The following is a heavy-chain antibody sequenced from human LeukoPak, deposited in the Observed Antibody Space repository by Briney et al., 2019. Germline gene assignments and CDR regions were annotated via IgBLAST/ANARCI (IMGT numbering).Heavy chain of an antibody. CDR1: GGSISSYY. V-gene: IGHV4-59*01. Sequence: SETLSLTCTVSGGSISSYYWSWIRQPPGKGLEWIGYIYYSGSTNYNPSLRSRVTISVDTSKNQFSLKLSSVTAADTAVYYCARVRVGFDYWGQGTLVTVSS. CDR3: ARVRVGFDY. J-gene: IGHJ4*02. D-gene: IGHD1-26*01. CDR2: IYYSGST.